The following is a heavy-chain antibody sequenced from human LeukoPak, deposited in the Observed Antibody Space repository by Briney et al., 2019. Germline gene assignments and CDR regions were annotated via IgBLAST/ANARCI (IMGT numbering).Heavy chain of an antibody. J-gene: IGHJ6*03. CDR1: GYTFTSYA. CDR2: INTNTGNP. CDR3: AREGVLRYFDWSPPVPYYYYYYMDV. Sequence: ASVKVSCKASGYTFTSYAMNWVRQAPGQGLEWMGWINTNTGNPTYAQGFTGRFVFSLDTSVSTAYLQISSLKAEDTAVYYCAREGVLRYFDWSPPVPYYYYYYMDVWGKGTTVTVSS. V-gene: IGHV7-4-1*02. D-gene: IGHD3-9*01.